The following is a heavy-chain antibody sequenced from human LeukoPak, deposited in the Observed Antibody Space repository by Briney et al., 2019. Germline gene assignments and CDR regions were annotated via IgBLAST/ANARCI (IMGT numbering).Heavy chain of an antibody. J-gene: IGHJ5*02. CDR2: IYYSGST. Sequence: SETLSLTCTVSGGSISSSSYYWGWIRQPPGKGLEWIGSIYYSGSTYYNPSLKSRVTISVDTSKNQFSLKLSSVTAADTAVYYSARYSYVLLWFGELFGFDPWGQGTLVSVSS. V-gene: IGHV4-39*07. CDR3: ARYSYVLLWFGELFGFDP. CDR1: GGSISSSSYY. D-gene: IGHD3-10*01.